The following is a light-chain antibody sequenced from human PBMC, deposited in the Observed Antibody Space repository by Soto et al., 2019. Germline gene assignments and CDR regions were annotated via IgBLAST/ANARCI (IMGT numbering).Light chain of an antibody. CDR3: SSYTISGTYV. J-gene: IGLJ1*01. V-gene: IGLV2-14*01. Sequence: QFVLTQPASVSGSPGQSITISCTGTSSDVGGYNYVSWYQQHPGKAPKLMIYDVSNRPSGVSNRFSGSKSGNTASLTISGLQAEDEADYYCSSYTISGTYVFGTGTKVTVL. CDR2: DVS. CDR1: SSDVGGYNY.